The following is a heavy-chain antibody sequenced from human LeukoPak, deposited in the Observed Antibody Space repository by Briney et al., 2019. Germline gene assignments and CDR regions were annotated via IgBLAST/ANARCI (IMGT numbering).Heavy chain of an antibody. Sequence: ASVKVSCKASGYTLTGYYMHWMRQAPGQGLEWMGWIIPDSGGTYYAQKFQGRVTMTRDTSISTAYMELSRLRPDDTAVYYCALMALNGGKGIDYWGQGTLVTVSS. J-gene: IGHJ4*02. CDR3: ALMALNGGKGIDY. V-gene: IGHV1-2*02. CDR1: GYTLTGYY. CDR2: IIPDSGGT. D-gene: IGHD5-24*01.